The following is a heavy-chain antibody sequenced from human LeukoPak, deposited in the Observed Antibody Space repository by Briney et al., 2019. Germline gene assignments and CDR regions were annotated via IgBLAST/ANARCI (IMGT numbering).Heavy chain of an antibody. V-gene: IGHV3-21*01. CDR1: GFTFSSHD. J-gene: IGHJ6*01. D-gene: IGHD3-10*01. CDR2: ITGSSKSI. CDR3: LREGSGSTHYMDV. Sequence: AGGSLRLSCATSGFTFSSHDMNWVRQGPGKGLECVSSITGSSKSIDYADSVKGRFAISRDNAKNSLFLQMDSLRVEDTAVYYCLREGSGSTHYMDVWGKGTTVTVSS.